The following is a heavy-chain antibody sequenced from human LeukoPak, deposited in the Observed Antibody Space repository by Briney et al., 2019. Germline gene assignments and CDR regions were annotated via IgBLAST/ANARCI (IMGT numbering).Heavy chain of an antibody. CDR2: ISYDGSNK. Sequence: GGSLRLSCAASGFTFSSYGMHWVRQAPGKGLESVAVISYDGSNKYYADSVKGRFTISRDNSKNTLYLQMNSLRAEDTAVYYCAKDLFFRGNSPFDYWGQGTLVTVSS. CDR1: GFTFSSYG. J-gene: IGHJ4*02. V-gene: IGHV3-30*18. CDR3: AKDLFFRGNSPFDY. D-gene: IGHD4-23*01.